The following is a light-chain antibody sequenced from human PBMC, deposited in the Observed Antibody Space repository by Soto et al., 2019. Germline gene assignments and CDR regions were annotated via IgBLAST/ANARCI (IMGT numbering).Light chain of an antibody. V-gene: IGLV2-23*02. CDR1: SSDVGSYNL. CDR2: EVS. CDR3: CSYAGSSTYV. J-gene: IGLJ1*01. Sequence: QSALTQPASVSGSPGQSITISCTGTSSDVGSYNLVSWYQQHPGKAPKLMIYEVSKRPSGVSNRFSGCKSGNTASLTISGLQAEDEAEYYCCSYAGSSTYVFGTGTKVTVL.